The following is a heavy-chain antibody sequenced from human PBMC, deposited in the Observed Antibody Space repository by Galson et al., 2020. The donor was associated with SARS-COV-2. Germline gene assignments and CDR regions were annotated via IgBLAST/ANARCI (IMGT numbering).Heavy chain of an antibody. D-gene: IGHD2-2*01. V-gene: IGHV4-59*01. CDR2: IYYSGST. J-gene: IGHJ4*02. CDR3: ARAYCSSTSCYYFDY. CDR1: GGSISSYY. Sequence: ETSETLSLTCTVSGGSISSYYWSWIRQPPGKGLEWIGYIYYSGSTNYNPSLKSRVTISVDTSKNQFSLKLSSVTAADTAVYYCARAYCSSTSCYYFDYWGQGTLVTVSS.